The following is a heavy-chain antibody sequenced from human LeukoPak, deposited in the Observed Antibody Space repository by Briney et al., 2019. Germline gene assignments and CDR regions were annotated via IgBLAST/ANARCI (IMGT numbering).Heavy chain of an antibody. CDR3: ARMVRDGLAVAGTFPGAFDI. CDR2: IDWDDDK. V-gene: IGHV2-70*04. J-gene: IGHJ3*02. D-gene: IGHD6-19*01. Sequence: SGPTLVNPTPTLTLTCTFSGFSLSTSGMRVSWIRQPPVKALEWLARIDWDDDKFYSTSLKTRLTISKDTSKNQVVLTMTNMDPVDTATYYCARMVRDGLAVAGTFPGAFDIWGQGTMVTVSS. CDR1: GFSLSTSGMR.